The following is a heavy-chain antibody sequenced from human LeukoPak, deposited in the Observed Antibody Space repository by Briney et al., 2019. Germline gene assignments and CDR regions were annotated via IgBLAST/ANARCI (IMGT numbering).Heavy chain of an antibody. CDR2: INHSGST. J-gene: IGHJ4*02. V-gene: IGHV4-34*01. CDR1: GESFSGYY. D-gene: IGHD1-26*01. Sequence: SETLSLTCAVYGESFSGYYWSWIRQPPGKGLEWIGEINHSGSTSYNPSLKSRVTISVDTSKNQFSLKLSSVTAADTAVYYCARDAIGAFDYWGQGTLVTVSS. CDR3: ARDAIGAFDY.